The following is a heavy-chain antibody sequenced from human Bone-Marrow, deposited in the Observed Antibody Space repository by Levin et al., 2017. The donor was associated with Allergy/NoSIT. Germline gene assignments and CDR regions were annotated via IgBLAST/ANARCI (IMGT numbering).Heavy chain of an antibody. CDR2: LLLLRLSP. V-gene: IGHV3-11*03. CDR3: AISRGYSYGYLDY. J-gene: IGHJ4*02. D-gene: IGHD5-18*01. Sequence: RLSCAASGFTFSDYYMSWIRQAPGSFLVGFSSLLLLRLSPPYSSSVKGRFTISRDNAKNSLYLQMNSLRAEDTAVYYCAISRGYSYGYLDYWGQGTLVTVSS. CDR1: GFTFSDYY.